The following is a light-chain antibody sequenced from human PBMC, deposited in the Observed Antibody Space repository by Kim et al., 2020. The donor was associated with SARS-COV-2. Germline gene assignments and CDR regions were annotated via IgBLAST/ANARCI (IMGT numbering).Light chain of an antibody. CDR1: QSVSSN. CDR3: QQYNNWPYT. J-gene: IGKJ2*01. V-gene: IGKV3-15*01. CDR2: GAS. Sequence: EIVMTQSPATLSVSPGERATLSCRASQSVSSNLAWYQQKPGQAPRLLIYGASTRATGIPAMFSGSGSGTEFTLTISSLQSEDFAVYYCQQYNNWPYTFGQGTKLDI.